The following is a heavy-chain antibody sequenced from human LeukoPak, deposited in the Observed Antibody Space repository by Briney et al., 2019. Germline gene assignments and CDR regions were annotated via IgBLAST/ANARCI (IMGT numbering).Heavy chain of an antibody. CDR1: GFTFGSYG. CDR3: AKVTVSNAFDY. V-gene: IGHV3-30*02. Sequence: GGSLRLSCAASGFTFGSYGMHWVRQAPGKGLQWVTFIRYDGSDKYYTDSVKGRFTISRDNSKKMVYLQMNSLRAEDTAVYYCAKVTVSNAFDYWGQGTLLTVSS. CDR2: IRYDGSDK. D-gene: IGHD2-21*02. J-gene: IGHJ4*02.